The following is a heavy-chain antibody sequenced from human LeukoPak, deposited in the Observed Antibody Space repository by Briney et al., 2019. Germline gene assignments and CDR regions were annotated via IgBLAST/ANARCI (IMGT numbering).Heavy chain of an antibody. CDR3: ARTRYSGNTNFHY. Sequence: GGSLRLSCAASGFTFSSYWMTWVRQAPGKGLEWVGNIKQDGSQQYYVDSVKGRFTISRDNAKNSLYLQMNNLRAEDTAVYYCARTRYSGNTNFHYWGQGTLVTVSS. CDR2: IKQDGSQQ. V-gene: IGHV3-7*01. CDR1: GFTFSSYW. J-gene: IGHJ1*01. D-gene: IGHD4-23*01.